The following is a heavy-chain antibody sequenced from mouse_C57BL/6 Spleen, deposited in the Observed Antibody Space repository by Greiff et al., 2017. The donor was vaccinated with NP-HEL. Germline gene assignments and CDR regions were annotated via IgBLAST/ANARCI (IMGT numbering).Heavy chain of an antibody. CDR1: GFSLSTFGMG. CDR2: IWWDDDK. D-gene: IGHD3-2*02. Sequence: QVTLNESGPGILQPSQTLSLTCSFSGFSLSTFGMGVGWIRQPSGKGLEWLAHIWWDDDKYYNPALKSRLTISKDTSKNQVFLKIANVDTADTATYYCARIDRQLSFRYFDYGGQGTTLTVSS. J-gene: IGHJ2*01. CDR3: ARIDRQLSFRYFDY. V-gene: IGHV8-8*01.